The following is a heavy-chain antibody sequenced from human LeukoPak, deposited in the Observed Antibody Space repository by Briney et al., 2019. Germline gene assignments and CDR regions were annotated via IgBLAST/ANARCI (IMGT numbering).Heavy chain of an antibody. D-gene: IGHD5-18*01. CDR2: IRYDGSNK. Sequence: PGGSLRLSCRASGFTFSNYGMLWVRQAPGKGLEWVAFIRYDGSNKYYADSVKGRFTISRDNSKNTLYLQMNSLRTEDTAVYYCAKDVDTWFDPWGQGTLVTVSS. CDR3: AKDVDTWFDP. J-gene: IGHJ5*02. V-gene: IGHV3-30*02. CDR1: GFTFSNYG.